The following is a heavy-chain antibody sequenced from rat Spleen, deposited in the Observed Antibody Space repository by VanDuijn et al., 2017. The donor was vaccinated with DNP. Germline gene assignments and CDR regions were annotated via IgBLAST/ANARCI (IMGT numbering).Heavy chain of an antibody. CDR1: GFSLTSYT. Sequence: QVQLKESGPGLVQPSQTLSLTCTVSGFSLTSYTVSWVRQPPGKGLEWIAAISSGGSTYYNSGLKSRLSITRDTSKSQVFLKMNSLQTEDTAIYFCTRDGPNYLDYWGQGSMVTVSS. V-gene: IGHV2-6*01. J-gene: IGHJ2*01. CDR3: TRDGPNYLDY. CDR2: ISSGGST.